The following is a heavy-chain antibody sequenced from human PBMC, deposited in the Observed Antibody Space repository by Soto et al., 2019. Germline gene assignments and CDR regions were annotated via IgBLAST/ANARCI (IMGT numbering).Heavy chain of an antibody. J-gene: IGHJ4*02. CDR2: IFYTGHN. CDR3: ARAYCASSTCHHFDY. Sequence: QLQLQELGPGLVKPSETLSLTCTVSGGSVSSSSSYWGWIRQPPGKGLEWIGNIFYTGHNYYNPSLESRVTISVDTSNNQFSLELSSVTATDTAVYYCARAYCASSTCHHFDYWGQGTLVTVSS. CDR1: GGSVSSSSSY. D-gene: IGHD2-2*01. V-gene: IGHV4-39*01.